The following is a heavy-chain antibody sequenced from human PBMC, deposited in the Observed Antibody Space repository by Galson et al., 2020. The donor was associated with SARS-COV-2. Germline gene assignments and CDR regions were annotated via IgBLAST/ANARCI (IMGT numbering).Heavy chain of an antibody. CDR3: VFGVVSKGDY. D-gene: IGHD3-3*01. CDR2: NRSKAKNYAT. V-gene: IGHV3-73*01. CDR1: GFTLSGYA. Sequence: GESLKISCAASGFTLSGYAIHWVRQASGKGLEWVGRNRSKAKNYATAYAASVTGRFSISRDDSNNTAYLQMNSLKTEDTAVYYCVFGVVSKGDYWGQGTLVTVS. J-gene: IGHJ4*02.